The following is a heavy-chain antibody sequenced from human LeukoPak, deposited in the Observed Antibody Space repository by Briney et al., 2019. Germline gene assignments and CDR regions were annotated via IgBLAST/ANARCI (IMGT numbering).Heavy chain of an antibody. CDR2: IYYSGST. D-gene: IGHD3-22*01. Sequence: ASETLSLTCAVYGGSYSGYYWSWIRQPPGKGLEWIGSIYYSGSTYYNPSLKSRVTISVDTSENQFSLKLSSVTAADTAVYYCARHYGHYDSSGYYYGVMNYFDYWGQGTLVTVSS. J-gene: IGHJ4*02. CDR1: GGSYSGYY. V-gene: IGHV4-34*01. CDR3: ARHYGHYDSSGYYYGVMNYFDY.